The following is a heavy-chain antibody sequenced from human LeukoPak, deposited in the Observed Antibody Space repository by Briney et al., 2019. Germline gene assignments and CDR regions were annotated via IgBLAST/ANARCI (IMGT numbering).Heavy chain of an antibody. CDR3: ARDREVGATGYYFDY. V-gene: IGHV4-34*01. CDR1: GGSFSDYY. D-gene: IGHD1-26*01. J-gene: IGHJ4*02. CDR2: INHSGST. Sequence: SETLSLTCAVYGGSFSDYYWSWIRQPPGKGLEWIGEINHSGSTNYNPSLKSRLTISVDTSKNHFSLRLSSVTAADTAVYYCARDREVGATGYYFDYWGQGTLVTVSS.